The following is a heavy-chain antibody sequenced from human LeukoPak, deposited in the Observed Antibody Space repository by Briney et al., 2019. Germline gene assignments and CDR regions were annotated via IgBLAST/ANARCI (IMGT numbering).Heavy chain of an antibody. J-gene: IGHJ5*02. CDR3: ARGRGSYRNNWFDP. CDR2: MNPNSGNT. V-gene: IGHV1-8*01. CDR1: GYTFTSYD. D-gene: IGHD1-26*01. Sequence: GASVKVSCKASGYTFTSYDINWVRQATGQGLEWRGWMNPNSGNTGYAQKFQGRVTMTRNTSISTAYMELSSLRSEDTAVYYCARGRGSYRNNWFDPWGLGTLVTVSS.